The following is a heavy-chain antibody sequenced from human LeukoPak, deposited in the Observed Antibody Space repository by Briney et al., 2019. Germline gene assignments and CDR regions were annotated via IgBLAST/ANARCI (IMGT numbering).Heavy chain of an antibody. CDR2: IIPIFGTA. CDR1: GGTFSSYA. V-gene: IGHV1-69*01. J-gene: IGHJ4*02. CDR3: ARDGPSYDSSGYYFDY. D-gene: IGHD3-22*01. Sequence: ASVKVSCKASGGTFSSYAISWVRQAPGQGLEWMGGIIPIFGTANYAQKFQGRVTITADESTSTAYMELSSLRSEDTAVHYCARDGPSYDSSGYYFDYWGQGTLVTVSS.